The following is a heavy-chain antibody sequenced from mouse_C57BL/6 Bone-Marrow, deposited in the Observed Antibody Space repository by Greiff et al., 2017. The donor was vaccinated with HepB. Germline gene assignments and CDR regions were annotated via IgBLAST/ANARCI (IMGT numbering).Heavy chain of an antibody. V-gene: IGHV2-2*01. CDR3: ARITTVVAVYYAMDY. J-gene: IGHJ4*01. CDR2: IWSGGST. Sequence: QVHVKQSGPGLVQPSQSLSITCTVSGFSLTSYGVHWVRQSPGKGLEWLGVIWSGGSTDDNAAFISRLSISKDNSKSQVFFKMNSLQADDTAIYYCARITTVVAVYYAMDYWGQGTSVTVSS. D-gene: IGHD1-1*01. CDR1: GFSLTSYG.